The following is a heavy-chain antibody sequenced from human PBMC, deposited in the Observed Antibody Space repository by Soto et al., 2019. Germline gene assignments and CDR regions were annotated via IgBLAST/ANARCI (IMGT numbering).Heavy chain of an antibody. Sequence: SETLSLTCTVSGGSISSYYWSWIRQPPGKGLEWIGYIYYSGSTNYNPSLKSRVTISVDTSKNQFSLKLSSVTAADTAVYYCARGSSRSWYLNWGQGTLVTVS. CDR1: GGSISSYY. CDR2: IYYSGST. D-gene: IGHD6-13*01. V-gene: IGHV4-59*01. CDR3: ARGSSRSWYLN. J-gene: IGHJ4*02.